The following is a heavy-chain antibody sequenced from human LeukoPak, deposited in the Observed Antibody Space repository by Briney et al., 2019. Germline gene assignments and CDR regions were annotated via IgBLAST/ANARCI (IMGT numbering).Heavy chain of an antibody. V-gene: IGHV7-4-1*02. CDR2: INTNTGNP. J-gene: IGHJ6*02. D-gene: IGHD4-17*01. CDR1: GYTFTSYA. CDR3: AGEGMTTVTTDMKPYYYYYGMDV. Sequence: ASVKVSCKASGYTFTSYAMNWVRQAPRQGLEWMGWINTNTGNPTYAQGFTGRFVFSLDTSVSTAYLQISSLKAEDTAVYYCAGEGMTTVTTDMKPYYYYYGMDVWGQGTTVTVSS.